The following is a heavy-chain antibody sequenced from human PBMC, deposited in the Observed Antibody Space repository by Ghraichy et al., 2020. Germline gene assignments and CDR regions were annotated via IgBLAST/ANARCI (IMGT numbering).Heavy chain of an antibody. CDR1: GDSISSSSYY. J-gene: IGHJ4*02. CDR2: IYYSGST. CDR3: ARHLRRPYFDY. D-gene: IGHD6-25*01. V-gene: IGHV4-39*01. Sequence: SETRSLTCTVSGDSISSSSYYWGWIRQPPGKGLEWIGSIYYSGSTYYNPSLKSRVTISVDTSKNQFSLKLSSVTAADTAVYYCARHLRRPYFDYWGQGTLVTVSS.